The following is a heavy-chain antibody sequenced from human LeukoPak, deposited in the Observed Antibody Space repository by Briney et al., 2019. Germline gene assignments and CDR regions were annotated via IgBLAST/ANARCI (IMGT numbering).Heavy chain of an antibody. J-gene: IGHJ5*02. V-gene: IGHV1-69*13. CDR2: IIPIFGTA. Sequence: GASVKVSCKASGGTFSSYAISWVRQAPGQGLEWMGGIIPIFGTANYAQKFQGRVTITADESTSTAYMELSSLRSEDTAVYYCAREGYCSSTSCLNWFDPWGQGTLVTVSP. CDR3: AREGYCSSTSCLNWFDP. CDR1: GGTFSSYA. D-gene: IGHD2-2*01.